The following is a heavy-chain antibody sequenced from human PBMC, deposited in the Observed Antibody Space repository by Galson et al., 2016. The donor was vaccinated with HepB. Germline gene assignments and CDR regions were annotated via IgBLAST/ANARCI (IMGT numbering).Heavy chain of an antibody. V-gene: IGHV3-30*03. Sequence: SLRLSCAASGFTFNIYGMHWVRQAPGKGLEWVAVISDDGNSKYYVDSVKGRFTISRDNSKNTLYLQMNSLRAEDTAVYYCAVPHYRSRWYTSFDYWGQGTLVTVSS. CDR2: ISDDGNSK. CDR3: AVPHYRSRWYTSFDY. J-gene: IGHJ4*02. CDR1: GFTFNIYG. D-gene: IGHD6-13*01.